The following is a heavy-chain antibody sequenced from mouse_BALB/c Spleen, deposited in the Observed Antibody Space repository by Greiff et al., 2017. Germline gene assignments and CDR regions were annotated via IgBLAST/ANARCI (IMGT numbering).Heavy chain of an antibody. CDR3: ARSDWDSFAY. V-gene: IGHV5-17*02. CDR1: GFTFSSFG. J-gene: IGHJ3*01. Sequence: EVQLVESGGGLVQPGGSRKLSCAASGFTFSSFGMHWVRQAPEKGLEWVAYISSGSSTIYYADTVKGRFTISRDNPKNTLFLQMTSLRSEDTAMYYCARSDWDSFAYWGQGTLVTVSA. D-gene: IGHD4-1*01. CDR2: ISSGSSTI.